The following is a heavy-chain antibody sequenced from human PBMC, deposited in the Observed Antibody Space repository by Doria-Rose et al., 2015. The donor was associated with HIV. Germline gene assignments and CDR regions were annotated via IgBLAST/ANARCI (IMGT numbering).Heavy chain of an antibody. V-gene: IGHV2-26*01. J-gene: IGHJ4*02. CDR1: GVSLSSPGMG. CDR2: NFSDDER. Sequence: QESGPVLVEPTETLTLTCTVSGVSLSSPGMGVSWIRQPPGKALEWLVNNFSDDERSYKTSLKSRLTISRGTSKSQVVLTMTDMDPVDTATYYCARIKSSRWYHKYYFDFWGQGTLVIVSA. D-gene: IGHD6-13*01. CDR3: ARIKSSRWYHKYYFDF.